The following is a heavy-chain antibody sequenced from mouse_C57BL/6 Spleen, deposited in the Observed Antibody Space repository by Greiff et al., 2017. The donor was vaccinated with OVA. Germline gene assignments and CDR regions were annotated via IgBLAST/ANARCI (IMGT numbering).Heavy chain of an antibody. V-gene: IGHV5-9*01. Sequence: EVQLVESGGGLVKPGGSLKLSCAASGFTFSSYTMSWVRQTPEKRLEWVATISGGGGNTYYPDSVKGRFTISRDNAKNTLYLQMSSLRSEDTALYYCARDSIYYYGSSYFDVWGTGTTVTVSS. CDR2: ISGGGGNT. D-gene: IGHD1-1*01. CDR3: ARDSIYYYGSSYFDV. J-gene: IGHJ1*03. CDR1: GFTFSSYT.